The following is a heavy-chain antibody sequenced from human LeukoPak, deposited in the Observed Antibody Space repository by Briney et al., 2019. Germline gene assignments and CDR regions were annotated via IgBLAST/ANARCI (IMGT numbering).Heavy chain of an antibody. CDR1: GGTFSSYT. Sequence: ASVKVSCKASGGTFSSYTISWVRQAPGQGLEWMGRIIPILGIANYAQKFQGRVTITADKSTSTAYMELSSLRSEDTAVYYCATRYCSSTSCPNWFDPWGQGTLVTVSS. CDR3: ATRYCSSTSCPNWFDP. CDR2: IIPILGIA. D-gene: IGHD2-2*01. V-gene: IGHV1-69*02. J-gene: IGHJ5*02.